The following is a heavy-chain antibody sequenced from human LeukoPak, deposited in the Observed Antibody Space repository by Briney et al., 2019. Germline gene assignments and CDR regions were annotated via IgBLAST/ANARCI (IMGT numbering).Heavy chain of an antibody. V-gene: IGHV4-59*01. CDR1: GGSISSYY. D-gene: IGHD2-2*01. CDR3: AREVVVPASNWFDP. J-gene: IGHJ5*02. CDR2: IYYSGST. Sequence: SETLSLTCTVSGGSISSYYWGWIRQPPGKGLEWIGYIYYSGSTNYNPSLKSRVTISVDTSKNQFSLKLSSVTAADTAVYYCAREVVVPASNWFDPWGQGTLVTVSS.